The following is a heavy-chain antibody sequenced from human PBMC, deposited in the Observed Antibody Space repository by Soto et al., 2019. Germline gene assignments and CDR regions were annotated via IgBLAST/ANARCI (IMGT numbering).Heavy chain of an antibody. CDR1: GTTFSTND. J-gene: IGHJ4*02. Sequence: QVQLMQSGAAVKTPGSSVKVACTASGTTFSTNDSSLGRQAPGHGLEMIGVITPIFGTPNYAQTLQARIMSSADGPQRTAYMEVSSSISKDTAVHYCVPEVRVRVVSVDYWIQATLVTVSA. CDR3: VPEVRVRVVSVDY. V-gene: IGHV1-69*01. CDR2: ITPIFGTP. D-gene: IGHD3-10*01.